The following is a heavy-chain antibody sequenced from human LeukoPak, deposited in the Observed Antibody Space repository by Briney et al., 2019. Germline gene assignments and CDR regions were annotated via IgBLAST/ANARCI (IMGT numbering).Heavy chain of an antibody. V-gene: IGHV3-7*01. J-gene: IGHJ4*02. Sequence: PGGSVSLFCAASGFPYSSLWMRWVPQAPGKGVEWVANIKQVGSEKYYVHPVKGRFTISRDNAKNSLYLQMNSLRVEDTAVYYCARDGSAGLNRENLDYWGQGTLVTVSS. CDR2: IKQVGSEK. CDR1: GFPYSSLW. D-gene: IGHD1-26*01. CDR3: ARDGSAGLNRENLDY.